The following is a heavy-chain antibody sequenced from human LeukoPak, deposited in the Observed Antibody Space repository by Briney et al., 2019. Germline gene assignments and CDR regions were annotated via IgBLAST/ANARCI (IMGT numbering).Heavy chain of an antibody. Sequence: PGGSLRLSCAASGFTFSSYWMSWVRQAPGKGLEWVSAISGSGGSTYYADSVKGRFTISRDNSKNTLYQQMSSLRAEDTAVYYCAKGCVVPAACADYWGQGTLVTVSS. V-gene: IGHV3-23*01. CDR3: AKGCVVPAACADY. CDR1: GFTFSSYW. J-gene: IGHJ4*02. D-gene: IGHD2-2*01. CDR2: ISGSGGST.